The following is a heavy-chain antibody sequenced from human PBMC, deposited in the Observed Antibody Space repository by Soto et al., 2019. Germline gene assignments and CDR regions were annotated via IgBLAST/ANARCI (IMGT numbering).Heavy chain of an antibody. CDR3: AKEGAWRYFDWLLSTGDY. V-gene: IGHV3-23*01. CDR1: GFTFSSYA. J-gene: IGHJ4*02. D-gene: IGHD3-9*01. Sequence: EVQLLESGGGLVQPGGSLRLSCAASGFTFSSYAMSWVRQAPGKGLEWVSAISGSGGSTYYADSVKGRFTISRDNSKNTLYLQMNSVRAEDTAVYYCAKEGAWRYFDWLLSTGDYWGQGTLVTVSS. CDR2: ISGSGGST.